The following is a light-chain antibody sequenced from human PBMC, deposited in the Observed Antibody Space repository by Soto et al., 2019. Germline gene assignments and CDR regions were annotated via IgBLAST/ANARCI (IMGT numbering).Light chain of an antibody. J-gene: IGKJ5*01. CDR3: QQYSNWPPIT. V-gene: IGKV3-15*01. CDR1: QSVSSN. Sequence: EIVMTQSPATLSVSPGERATLSCRASQSVSSNLAWYQQKPGQAPRLLIYGASTRATGIPARFSGSGSGTEFNITISSLQSEDFAVYYCQQYSNWPPITFGQGTRLEIK. CDR2: GAS.